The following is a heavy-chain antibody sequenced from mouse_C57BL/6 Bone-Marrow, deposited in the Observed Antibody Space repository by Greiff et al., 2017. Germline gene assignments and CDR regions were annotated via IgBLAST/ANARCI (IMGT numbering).Heavy chain of an antibody. CDR1: GFTFSDYY. Sequence: DVKLVESGGGLVQPGGSLKLSCAASGFTFSDYYMYWVRQTPEKRLEWVAYISNGGGSTYYPDTVKGRFTISRDNAKNTLYLQMSRLKSEDTAMYYCARPRGDAMDYWGQGTSVTVSS. CDR3: ARPRGDAMDY. CDR2: ISNGGGST. V-gene: IGHV5-12*01. J-gene: IGHJ4*01.